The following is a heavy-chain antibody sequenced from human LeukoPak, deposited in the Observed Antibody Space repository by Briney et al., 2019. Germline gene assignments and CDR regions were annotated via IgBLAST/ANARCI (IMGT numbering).Heavy chain of an antibody. CDR1: GFTFSSYA. CDR3: AKVIEQYYVWGSYRYPGGFDY. CDR2: ISGSGGST. Sequence: GGSLRLSCAASGFTFSSYAMSWVRQAPGKGLEWVSAISGSGGSTYYADSVKGRFTISRDNSKNTLYLQMNSLRAEDTAVYYCAKVIEQYYVWGSYRYPGGFDYWGQGTLVTVSS. V-gene: IGHV3-23*01. D-gene: IGHD3-16*02. J-gene: IGHJ4*02.